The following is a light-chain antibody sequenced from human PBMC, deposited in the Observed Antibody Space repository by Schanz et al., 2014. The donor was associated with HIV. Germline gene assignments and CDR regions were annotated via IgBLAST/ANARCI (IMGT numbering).Light chain of an antibody. CDR1: SGHSTYA. CDR2: LNSDGSH. V-gene: IGLV4-69*01. CDR3: ATWDSNTLWV. J-gene: IGLJ3*02. Sequence: QSVLTQSPSASASLGASVKLTCTLSSGHSTYAIAWHQQQPEKGPRFLMNLNSDGSHNKGDGIPDRFSGTSSGAERYLTISNLQSEDEADYYCATWDSNTLWVFGGGTKLTVL.